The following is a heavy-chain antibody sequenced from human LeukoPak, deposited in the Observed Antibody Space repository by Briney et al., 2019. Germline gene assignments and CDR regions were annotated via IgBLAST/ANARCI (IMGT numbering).Heavy chain of an antibody. CDR3: AKLIAVAGTDDY. J-gene: IGHJ4*02. CDR2: ISGSDGST. V-gene: IGHV3-23*01. Sequence: PGGSLRLSCAASGFTFSSQAMSWVRQAPGKGLEWVSSISGSDGSTNYADSVKGRFTISRDNSKNTLYLRMNSLRAEDTAVYYCAKLIAVAGTDDYWGQGTLVTVSS. D-gene: IGHD6-19*01. CDR1: GFTFSSQA.